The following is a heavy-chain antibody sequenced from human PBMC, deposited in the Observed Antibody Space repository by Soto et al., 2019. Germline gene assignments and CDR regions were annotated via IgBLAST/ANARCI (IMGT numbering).Heavy chain of an antibody. CDR2: IYYSGST. D-gene: IGHD2-15*01. CDR3: ARALSPGGHCSGGSCYELFGY. Sequence: PSETLSLTCTVSGGSISSYYWSWIRQPPGKGLEWIGYIYYSGSTNYNPSLKSRVTISVDTSKNQFSLKLSSVTAADTAVYYCARALSPGGHCSGGSCYELFGYWGQGTLVTVSS. CDR1: GGSISSYY. V-gene: IGHV4-59*01. J-gene: IGHJ4*02.